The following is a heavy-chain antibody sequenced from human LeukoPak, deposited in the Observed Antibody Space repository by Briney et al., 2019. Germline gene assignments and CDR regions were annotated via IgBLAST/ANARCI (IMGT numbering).Heavy chain of an antibody. CDR3: ASGRSGWYYFDY. CDR1: GGTFSSYA. Sequence: SVKVSCKASGGTFSSYAISWVRQAPGQGLEWMGGIIPIFGTANYAQKFQGRVTITADESTSTAYMELSSLRSENTAVYYCASGRSGWYYFDYWGQGTLVTVSS. D-gene: IGHD6-19*01. CDR2: IIPIFGTA. V-gene: IGHV1-69*13. J-gene: IGHJ4*02.